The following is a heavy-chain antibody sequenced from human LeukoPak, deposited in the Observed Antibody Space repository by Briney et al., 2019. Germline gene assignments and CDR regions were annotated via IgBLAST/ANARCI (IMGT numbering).Heavy chain of an antibody. CDR1: GYTFTNYG. J-gene: IGHJ4*02. Sequence: ASVKVSCKASGYTFTNYGISWVRQAPGQGLEWMGWISAYNGNTNYAQKLQGRVTMTTDTSTSTVYMELRSLSSDDTAVYYCARDETQWLSSPPDYWGQGTLVTVSS. D-gene: IGHD6-19*01. CDR3: ARDETQWLSSPPDY. V-gene: IGHV1-18*01. CDR2: ISAYNGNT.